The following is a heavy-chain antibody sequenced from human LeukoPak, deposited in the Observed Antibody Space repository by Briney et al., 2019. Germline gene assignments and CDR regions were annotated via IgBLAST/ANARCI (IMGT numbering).Heavy chain of an antibody. Sequence: GGSLRLSCAGSGFIFSNGWMTWVRQAPGKGLEWVGRVKKKSDGGSIDYAAAVTGRFSISRDDSRSTVYLQMNSLQIDDTALYYCATDSPPGYWGAGNLVTVSS. CDR1: GFIFSNGW. J-gene: IGHJ4*02. CDR3: ATDSPPGY. CDR2: VKKKSDGGSI. V-gene: IGHV3-15*01.